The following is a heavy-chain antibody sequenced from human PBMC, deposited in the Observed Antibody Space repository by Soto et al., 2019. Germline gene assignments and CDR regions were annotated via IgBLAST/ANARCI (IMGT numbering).Heavy chain of an antibody. CDR2: IYYSGST. Sequence: SETLSLTCTVSGGSISSYYWSWIRQPPGKGLEWIGYIYYSGSTNYNPSLKSRVTISVDTSKNQFSLKLSSVTAADTAVYYCASGYCSGGSCSLDPWGQGTLVTVSS. CDR3: ASGYCSGGSCSLDP. CDR1: GGSISSYY. D-gene: IGHD2-15*01. J-gene: IGHJ5*02. V-gene: IGHV4-59*01.